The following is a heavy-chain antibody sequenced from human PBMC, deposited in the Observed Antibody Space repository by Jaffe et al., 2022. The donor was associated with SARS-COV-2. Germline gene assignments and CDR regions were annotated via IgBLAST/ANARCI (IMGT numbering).Heavy chain of an antibody. Sequence: EVQLVESGGGLVQPGGSLRLSCAASGFTFSTYNMNWVRQAPGKGLEWVSFIGSTSYSIHYAVSVKGRFTVSRDNARNSLFLEMKSLRVEDTAVYYCARRLSSSSTSLDVWGKGTTVTVSS. D-gene: IGHD2-2*01. CDR3: ARRLSSSSTSLDV. CDR2: IGSTSYSI. J-gene: IGHJ6*04. CDR1: GFTFSTYN. V-gene: IGHV3-48*01.